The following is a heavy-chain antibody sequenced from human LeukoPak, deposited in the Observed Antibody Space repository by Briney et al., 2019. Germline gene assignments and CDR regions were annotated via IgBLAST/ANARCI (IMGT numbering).Heavy chain of an antibody. J-gene: IGHJ4*02. CDR3: AKGQWLALDY. V-gene: IGHV3-23*01. CDR1: GFTFSSYA. Sequence: GGSLRLSCAASGFTFSSYAVSWVRQAPGKGLEWVPAISSSGASTYYADSVKGRFTISRDNSKNTLYLQMNSLRAEDTAVYYCAKGQWLALDYWGQGTLVTVFS. D-gene: IGHD6-19*01. CDR2: ISSSGAST.